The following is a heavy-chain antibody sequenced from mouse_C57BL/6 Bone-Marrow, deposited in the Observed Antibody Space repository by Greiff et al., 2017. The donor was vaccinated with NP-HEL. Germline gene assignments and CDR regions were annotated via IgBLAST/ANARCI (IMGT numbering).Heavy chain of an antibody. V-gene: IGHV5-6*01. CDR3: ARPARQLRLPFAY. Sequence: EVQLVESGGDLVKPGGSLKLSCAASGFTFSRYGMSWVRQTPDKRLEWVATISRGGSYTYYPDRVKGRFTISRDNAKNTLYLKISSLKSEDTATYYCARPARQLRLPFAYWGQGTLVTVSA. CDR2: ISRGGSYT. J-gene: IGHJ3*01. D-gene: IGHD3-2*02. CDR1: GFTFSRYG.